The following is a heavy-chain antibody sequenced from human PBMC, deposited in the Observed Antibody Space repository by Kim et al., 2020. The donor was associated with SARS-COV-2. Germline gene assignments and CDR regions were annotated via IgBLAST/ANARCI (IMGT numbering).Heavy chain of an antibody. CDR2: INHSGST. V-gene: IGHV4-34*01. CDR1: GGSFSGYY. CDR3: ARGSVGYSSGWSHFVGPSDY. Sequence: SETLSLTCAVYGGSFSGYYWSWIRQPPGKGLEWIGEINHSGSTNYNPSLKSRVTISVDTSKNQFSLKLSSVTAADTAVYYCARGSVGYSSGWSHFVGPSDYWGQGTLVTVSS. D-gene: IGHD6-19*01. J-gene: IGHJ4*02.